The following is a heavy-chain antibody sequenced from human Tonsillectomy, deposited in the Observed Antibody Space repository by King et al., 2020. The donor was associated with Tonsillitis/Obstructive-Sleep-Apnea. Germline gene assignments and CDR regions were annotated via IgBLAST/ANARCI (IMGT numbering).Heavy chain of an antibody. D-gene: IGHD3-16*01. V-gene: IGHV1-2*02. CDR1: GYASTGSY. CDR3: AGTRVWYFDY. CDR2: INPNSGGT. J-gene: IGHJ4*02. Sequence: VQLVESGAEVKKPGASVTVSCKASGYASTGSYIHWVRQAPGQGLEWMGWINPNSGGTNYAQKFQGRVTMTRDASISTVYMELSRLRFDDTAVYYCAGTRVWYFDYWGQGTLVTVSS.